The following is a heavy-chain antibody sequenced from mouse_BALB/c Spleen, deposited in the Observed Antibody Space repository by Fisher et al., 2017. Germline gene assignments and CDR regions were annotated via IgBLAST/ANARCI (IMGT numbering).Heavy chain of an antibody. J-gene: IGHJ4*01. V-gene: IGHV1-26*01. CDR3: ARGYDYDAMDY. D-gene: IGHD1-1*02. Sequence: KFKGKATLTVDKSSSTAYMELRSLTSEDSAVYFCARGYDYDAMDYWGQGTSVTVSS.